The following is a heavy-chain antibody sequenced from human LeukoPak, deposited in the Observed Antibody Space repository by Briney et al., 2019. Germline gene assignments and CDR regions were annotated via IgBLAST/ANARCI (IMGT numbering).Heavy chain of an antibody. CDR2: INTNTGNP. CDR1: GYTFTSYA. Sequence: ASVKVSCKASGYTFTSYAMNWVRQAPGQGLGWMGWINTNTGNPTYAQGFTGRFVFSLDTSVSTAYLQISSLKAEDTAVYYCARGDYDSSGYYYRYFQHWGQGTLVTVSS. V-gene: IGHV7-4-1*02. CDR3: ARGDYDSSGYYYRYFQH. D-gene: IGHD3-22*01. J-gene: IGHJ1*01.